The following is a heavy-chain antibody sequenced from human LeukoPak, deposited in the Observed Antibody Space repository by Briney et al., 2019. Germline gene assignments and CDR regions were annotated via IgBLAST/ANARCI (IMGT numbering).Heavy chain of an antibody. Sequence: SETLSLTCTVSGGSISSYYWSWIRQPPGKGLEWIGYIYYSGSTNYNPSLKSRVTISVDTSKNQFSLKLSSVTAADTAVYYCAGISSSWLDFWGQGTLVTVSS. V-gene: IGHV4-59*01. J-gene: IGHJ5*01. CDR2: IYYSGST. CDR1: GGSISSYY. CDR3: AGISSSWLDF. D-gene: IGHD6-13*01.